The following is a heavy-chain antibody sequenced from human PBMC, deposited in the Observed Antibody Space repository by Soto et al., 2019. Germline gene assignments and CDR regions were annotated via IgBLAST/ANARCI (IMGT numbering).Heavy chain of an antibody. V-gene: IGHV3-23*01. CDR2: LSGSGIGK. D-gene: IGHD2-2*01. CDR3: AKDRYCSATSCQDFGS. J-gene: IGHJ4*02. Sequence: GESLKISCAASGFRVTSYAMSWLRQAPGKGLEWVSVLSGSGIGKEYADSVKGRFTISRDNSRNTLYLQMTGLRVEDTAVYYCAKDRYCSATSCQDFGSWGQGPLVTVSS. CDR1: GFRVTSYA.